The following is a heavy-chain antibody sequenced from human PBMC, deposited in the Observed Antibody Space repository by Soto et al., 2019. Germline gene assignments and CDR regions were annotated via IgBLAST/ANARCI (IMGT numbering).Heavy chain of an antibody. CDR2: IIPIFGTA. CDR1: GVTFSSYA. V-gene: IGHV1-69*06. Sequence: ASVKVSCKASGVTFSSYAISWVRQAPVQGLEWMGGIIPIFGTANYAQKFQGRVTITADKSTSTAYMELSSLRSEDTAVYYCANQIIKAGYFGGYYYYGMDVWGQGTTVTVSS. D-gene: IGHD3-3*01. CDR3: ANQIIKAGYFGGYYYYGMDV. J-gene: IGHJ6*02.